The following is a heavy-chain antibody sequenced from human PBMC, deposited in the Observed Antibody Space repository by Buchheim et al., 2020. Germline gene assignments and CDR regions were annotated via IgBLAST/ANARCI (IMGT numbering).Heavy chain of an antibody. CDR3: AHRGYSSSWFASYFDY. V-gene: IGHV2-5*02. Sequence: QITLKESGPTLVKPTQTLTLTCTFSGFSLSTSGVGVGWIRQPPGKALEWLALIYWDGDKRYSSSLKSMLTITKDTSNNQVLLTMTNMDPVDTATYYCAHRGYSSSWFASYFDYWGPGTL. CDR2: IYWDGDK. CDR1: GFSLSTSGVG. J-gene: IGHJ4*02. D-gene: IGHD6-13*01.